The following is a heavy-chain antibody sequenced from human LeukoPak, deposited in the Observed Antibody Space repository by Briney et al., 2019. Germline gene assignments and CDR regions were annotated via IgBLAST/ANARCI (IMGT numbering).Heavy chain of an antibody. Sequence: GGSLRLSCAVTGITLSNYGMSWVRQAPGKGLEWVSGISGSGGNTYYADSVKGRFTISRDNSKNTLYLQMNSLRAEDTAVYFCAKRGVVIRVILVGFHKEAYYFDSWGQGALVTVSS. CDR2: ISGSGGNT. D-gene: IGHD3-22*01. CDR3: AKRGVVIRVILVGFHKEAYYFDS. J-gene: IGHJ4*02. CDR1: GITLSNYG. V-gene: IGHV3-23*01.